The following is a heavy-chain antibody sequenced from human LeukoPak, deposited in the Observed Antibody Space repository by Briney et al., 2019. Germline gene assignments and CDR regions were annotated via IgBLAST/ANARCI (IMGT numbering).Heavy chain of an antibody. CDR3: ARSYCTTFSCDTTYFQY. CDR2: INPKSGGT. CDR1: RYTFTGCY. J-gene: IGHJ4*02. D-gene: IGHD2/OR15-2a*01. V-gene: IGHV1-2*02. Sequence: ASVKVSYKASRYTFTGCYIQWLRQAPGQGLEWMGWINPKSGGTRYPQKFQGRATMTRDTSISTAYMELSRLRSDDTAMYYCARSYCTTFSCDTTYFQYWGQGTLITVSS.